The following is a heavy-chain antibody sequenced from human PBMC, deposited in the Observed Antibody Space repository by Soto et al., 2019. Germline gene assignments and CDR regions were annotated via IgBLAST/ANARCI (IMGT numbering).Heavy chain of an antibody. CDR2: INPYSGGT. CDR1: GYTFPGHC. D-gene: IGHD1-26*01. J-gene: IGHJ4*02. Sequence: GKDRCQASGYTFPGHCMDWVRQAPGQGPEWMGWINPYSGGTNYAQKFQGWVTMTRDTSISTAYMELSRLRSADTAVYYCARSGSYLSPFDCRGQGTLVAVSS. CDR3: ARSGSYLSPFDC. V-gene: IGHV1-2*04.